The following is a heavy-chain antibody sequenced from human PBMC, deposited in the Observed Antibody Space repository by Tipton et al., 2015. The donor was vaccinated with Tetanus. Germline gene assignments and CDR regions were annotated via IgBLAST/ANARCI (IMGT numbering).Heavy chain of an antibody. CDR3: ARINGGTFRGQSSGYRDDAFDI. D-gene: IGHD3-22*01. CDR2: IDWDDDK. CDR1: GFSLSTSGMC. J-gene: IGHJ3*02. Sequence: LVKPTQTLTLTCTFSGFSLSTSGMCVSWIRQPPGKALEWLALIDWDDDKYCSTSLKTRLTISKDTSKNQVVLTMTNMDPVDTATYYCARINGGTFRGQSSGYRDDAFDIWGQGTMVTVSS. V-gene: IGHV2-70*01.